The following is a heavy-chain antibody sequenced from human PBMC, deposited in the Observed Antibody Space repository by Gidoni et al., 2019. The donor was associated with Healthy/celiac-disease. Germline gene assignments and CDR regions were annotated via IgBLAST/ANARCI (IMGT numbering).Heavy chain of an antibody. J-gene: IGHJ6*02. CDR2: SNHGGST. CDR3: ARLIAAVGWVPYYGMDV. D-gene: IGHD6-13*01. CDR1: GGSFRGYS. V-gene: IGHV4-34*01. Sequence: QVQLQQWGAGLLKPSETLSPTCAVYGGSFRGYSWSWIRRPPGKGLEWIGESNHGGSTNYNPSLKSRVTISVDTSKNQFSLKLSSVTAADTAVYYCARLIAAVGWVPYYGMDVWGQGTTVTVSS.